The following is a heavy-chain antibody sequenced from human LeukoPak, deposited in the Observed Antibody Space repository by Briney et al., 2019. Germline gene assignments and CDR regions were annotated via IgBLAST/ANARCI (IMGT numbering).Heavy chain of an antibody. V-gene: IGHV3-23*01. J-gene: IGHJ4*02. Sequence: GGSLRLSCAASGFMFSSYAMSWVRQAPGKGLEWVSVISGSGTGTYYADSVKGRFTISRDNSKNTLYLQMNSLRAEDTAVYYCARDARDGYGGNPFDYWGQGTLVTVSS. CDR1: GFMFSSYA. CDR3: ARDARDGYGGNPFDY. CDR2: ISGSGTGT. D-gene: IGHD4-23*01.